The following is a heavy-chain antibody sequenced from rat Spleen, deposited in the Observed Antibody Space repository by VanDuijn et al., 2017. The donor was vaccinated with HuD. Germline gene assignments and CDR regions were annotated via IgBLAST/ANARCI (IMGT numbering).Heavy chain of an antibody. CDR2: ISTGGGNT. V-gene: IGHV5S13*01. CDR3: TRGYVMDA. CDR1: GFTFTNYD. J-gene: IGHJ4*01. Sequence: EVQLVESDGGLVQPGRSLKLSCAASGFTFTNYDMAWVRQAPTKGLEWIASISTGGGNTYYRDSVKGRFTIYRDNAKNTQYLQMDSLRSEDTATYYCTRGYVMDAWGQGASVTVSS.